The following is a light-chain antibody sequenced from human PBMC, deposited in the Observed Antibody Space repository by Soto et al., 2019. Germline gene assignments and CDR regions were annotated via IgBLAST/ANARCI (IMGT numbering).Light chain of an antibody. CDR2: GAS. Sequence: EIVWTQSPGILSLSPGEGATLSCRASQSVRNNYLAWYQQKPGQAPRLLISGASSRSTGVPDRFSGSGSGTDFTLTISRLESEDFAVYYCQRYGSSPPHTFGQGTRLEIK. CDR1: QSVRNNY. J-gene: IGKJ2*01. CDR3: QRYGSSPPHT. V-gene: IGKV3-20*01.